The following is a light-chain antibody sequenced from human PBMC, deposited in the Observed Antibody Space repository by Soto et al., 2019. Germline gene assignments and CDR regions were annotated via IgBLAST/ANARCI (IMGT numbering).Light chain of an antibody. J-gene: IGKJ3*01. CDR3: QHYNNWPLT. CDR2: GAS. Sequence: EIVMTQSPATLSVSPGERATLSCRTSQSVSRNLAWYQQKPGQAPRLLIYGASTRATGFPARFSGSGSGTEFTLTISSLQSEDFAVYYCQHYNNWPLTFGPGTKVDIK. V-gene: IGKV3D-15*01. CDR1: QSVSRN.